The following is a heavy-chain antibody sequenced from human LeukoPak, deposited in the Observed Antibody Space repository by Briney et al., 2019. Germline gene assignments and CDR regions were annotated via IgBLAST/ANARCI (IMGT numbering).Heavy chain of an antibody. Sequence: SETLSLTCTVSGGSISSYYWSWIRQPPGKGLEWIGYIYYSGSTNYNPSLKSRVTISVDTSKNQFSLKLSSVTAADTAVYYCARDLGYYDSSLGGWFDPWGQGTLVTVSS. D-gene: IGHD3-22*01. CDR1: GGSISSYY. J-gene: IGHJ5*02. CDR2: IYYSGST. V-gene: IGHV4-59*01. CDR3: ARDLGYYDSSLGGWFDP.